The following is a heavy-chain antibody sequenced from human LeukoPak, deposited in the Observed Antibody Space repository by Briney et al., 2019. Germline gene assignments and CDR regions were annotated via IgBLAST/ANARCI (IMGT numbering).Heavy chain of an antibody. CDR2: IKQDGSEK. J-gene: IGHJ4*02. CDR1: GFTFSSSW. Sequence: PGGSLRLSCAASGFTFSSSWMSWVRQAPGKGLEWVANIKQDGSEKYYVESVKGRFTISRDNTKNSLYLQMDSLTAEDTAVYYCVRISTAVAVADYWGQGTLVTVSS. CDR3: VRISTAVAVADY. V-gene: IGHV3-7*01. D-gene: IGHD6-19*01.